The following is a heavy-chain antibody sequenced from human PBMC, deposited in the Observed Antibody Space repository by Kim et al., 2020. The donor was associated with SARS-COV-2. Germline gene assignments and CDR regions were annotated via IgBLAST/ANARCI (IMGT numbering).Heavy chain of an antibody. CDR2: IYYSGST. D-gene: IGHD3-10*01. CDR1: GGSISSSSYY. V-gene: IGHV4-39*01. Sequence: SETLSLTCTVSGGSISSSSYYWGWIRQPPGKGLEWIGSIYYSGSTYYNPSLKSRVTISVDTSKNQFSLKLSSVTAADTAVYYCARAFPVPFYYYGMDVWGQGTTVTVSS. J-gene: IGHJ6*02. CDR3: ARAFPVPFYYYGMDV.